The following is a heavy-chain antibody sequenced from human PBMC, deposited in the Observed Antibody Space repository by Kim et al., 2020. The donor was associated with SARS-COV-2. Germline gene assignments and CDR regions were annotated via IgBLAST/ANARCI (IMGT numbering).Heavy chain of an antibody. CDR3: ARGGYSGYDCDY. J-gene: IGHJ4*02. D-gene: IGHD5-12*01. V-gene: IGHV4-31*03. Sequence: SETLSLTCTVSGGSISSGGYYWSWIRQHPGKGLEWIGYIYYSGSTYYNPSLRSRVTMSVDTSKNQFSLKLSSVTAADTVVYYCARGGYSGYDCDYWGQGT. CDR1: GGSISSGGYY. CDR2: IYYSGST.